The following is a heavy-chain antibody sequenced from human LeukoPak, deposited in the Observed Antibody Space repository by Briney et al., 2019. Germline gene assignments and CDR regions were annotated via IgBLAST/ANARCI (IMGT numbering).Heavy chain of an antibody. D-gene: IGHD6-6*01. J-gene: IGHJ4*02. CDR1: GFTFSSYG. CDR2: ISYDGSNK. Sequence: GSLRLSCAASGFTFSSYGMDWVRQAPGKGLEWVAVISYDGSNKYYADSVKGRFTISRDNSKNTLYLQMNSLRAEDTAVYYCAKNRPFDYWGQGTLVTVSS. V-gene: IGHV3-30*18. CDR3: AKNRPFDY.